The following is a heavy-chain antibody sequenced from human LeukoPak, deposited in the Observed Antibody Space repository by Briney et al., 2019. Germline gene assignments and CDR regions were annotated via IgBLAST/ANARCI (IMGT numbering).Heavy chain of an antibody. J-gene: IGHJ5*02. CDR1: GYSFITYG. V-gene: IGHV1-8*01. CDR3: ARGREERRYYDFWSGRENWFDP. CDR2: MNPNSGNT. D-gene: IGHD3-3*01. Sequence: GASVKVSCKASGYSFITYGFTWVRQAPGQGLEWMGWMNPNSGNTGYAQKFQGRVTMTRNTSISTAYMELSSLRSEDTAAYYCARGREERRYYDFWSGRENWFDPWGQGTLVTVSS.